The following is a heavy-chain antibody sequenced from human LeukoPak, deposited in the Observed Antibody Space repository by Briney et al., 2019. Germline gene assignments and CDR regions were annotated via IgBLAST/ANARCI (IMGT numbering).Heavy chain of an antibody. V-gene: IGHV4-59*11. CDR3: ATIKRGDIFGYFDF. CDR1: GGSLSSHY. D-gene: IGHD5-18*01. CDR2: LYGSGSN. J-gene: IGHJ4*02. Sequence: SETLSLTCTVSGGSLSSHYWGWIRQPPGRGLEWIGYLYGSGSNKANPSLESRVTLSADTSKNQFSLRLSSVTAADTAVYYCATIKRGDIFGYFDFWGQGILVAVSS.